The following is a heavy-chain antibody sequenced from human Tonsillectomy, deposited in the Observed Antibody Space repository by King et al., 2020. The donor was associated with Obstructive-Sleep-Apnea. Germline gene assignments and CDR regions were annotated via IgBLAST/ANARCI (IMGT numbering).Heavy chain of an antibody. CDR2: ISGSGGST. CDR1: GFTFSSYA. V-gene: IGHV3-23*04. D-gene: IGHD3-3*01. Sequence: VQLVESGGGLVQPGGSLRLSCAASGFTFSSYAMSWVRQAPGKGLEWVSAISGSGGSTYYADSGKGRFTISRDNSKNTLYLEMNSLRAEDTAVYYCSKDRGYDVYGQLFDYWGQGTLVTVSS. J-gene: IGHJ4*02. CDR3: SKDRGYDVYGQLFDY.